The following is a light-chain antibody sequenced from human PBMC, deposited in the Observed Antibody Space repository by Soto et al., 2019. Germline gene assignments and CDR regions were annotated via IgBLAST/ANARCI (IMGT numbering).Light chain of an antibody. CDR1: SSDVGGYTY. CDR2: EVS. V-gene: IGLV2-14*01. CDR3: CSYATPRQ. Sequence: QSALTQPASVSGSPRQSITISCTGASSDVGGYTYVSWYQQHPGKAPKLIIYEVSERPSGVSTRFSGSKSGNMASLTISGLQAEDEAEYYCCSYATPRQFGGGTKLTVL. J-gene: IGLJ2*01.